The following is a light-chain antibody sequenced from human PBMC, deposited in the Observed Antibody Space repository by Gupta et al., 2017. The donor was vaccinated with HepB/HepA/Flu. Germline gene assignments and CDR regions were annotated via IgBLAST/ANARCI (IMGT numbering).Light chain of an antibody. Sequence: DIKMTQSPSSLSASVGDRVTITCRARQGIRSDLGWYQQKPGKAPKRLIYDASRGKSGVPSRFSGSGCGTEFTLTISSRQPEDFATYYCRHQNSSPFTFGHGTKVDFK. CDR2: DAS. CDR1: QGIRSD. J-gene: IGKJ3*01. CDR3: RHQNSSPFT. V-gene: IGKV1-17*01.